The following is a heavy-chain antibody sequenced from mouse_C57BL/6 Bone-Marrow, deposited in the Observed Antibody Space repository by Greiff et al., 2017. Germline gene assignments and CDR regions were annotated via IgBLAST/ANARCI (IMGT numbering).Heavy chain of an antibody. CDR2: INTDGGST. Sequence: EVQVVESGGGLVQPGESLKLSCESYEYAFPSHDMSWVRKTPEKRLELVAAINTDGGSTYYPDTIERQFIISRDSTEKTLCLRMSSLRSEDTALYYCDSPYSNYDFAYWGQGTTLTVSA. CDR3: DSPYSNYDFAY. J-gene: IGHJ2*01. D-gene: IGHD2-5*01. V-gene: IGHV5-2*01. CDR1: EYAFPSHD.